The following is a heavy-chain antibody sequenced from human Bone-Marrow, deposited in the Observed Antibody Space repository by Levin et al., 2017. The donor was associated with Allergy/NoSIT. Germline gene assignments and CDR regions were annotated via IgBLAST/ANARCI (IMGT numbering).Heavy chain of an antibody. V-gene: IGHV2-70*04. CDR1: GISLSTGGMR. J-gene: IGHJ4*02. D-gene: IGHD7-27*01. Sequence: SQTLSLTCTFSGISLSTGGMRASWIRQPPGKALEWLARIDWDDDKFYSTSLKTRLTISMDTSKSQVLLTMTNMGPVDTATYYCTRSGPLGPFDYWGQGTLVTVSP. CDR2: IDWDDDK. CDR3: TRSGPLGPFDY.